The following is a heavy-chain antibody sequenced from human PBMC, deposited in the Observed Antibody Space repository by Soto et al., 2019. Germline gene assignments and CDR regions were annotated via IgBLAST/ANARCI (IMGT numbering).Heavy chain of an antibody. CDR3: AKDISGRGSYYYYYGMDV. CDR1: GFTFDDYA. J-gene: IGHJ6*02. Sequence: GGSLRLSCAASGFTFDDYAMHWVRQAPGKGLEWVSGISWNSGSIGYADSVKARFTISRDNAKNSLYLQMNSLRAEDTAFYYCAKDISGRGSYYYYYGMDVWGQGIPVTVSS. V-gene: IGHV3-9*01. CDR2: ISWNSGSI. D-gene: IGHD1-26*01.